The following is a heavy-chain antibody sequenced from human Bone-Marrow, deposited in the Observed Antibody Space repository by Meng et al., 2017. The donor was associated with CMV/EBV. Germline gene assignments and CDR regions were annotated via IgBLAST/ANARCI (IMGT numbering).Heavy chain of an antibody. CDR3: ARGCSSTSCYYYYYGMDV. D-gene: IGHD2-2*01. CDR1: GFTFSSYS. Sequence: GGSLRLSCAASGFTFSSYSMNWVRQAPGKGLEWVSCIISSSSYIYYADSVKGRFTISRDNAKNTLYLQMNRLRAEDTAVYYCARGCSSTSCYYYYYGMDVWCQGTTVTVSS. CDR2: IISSSSYI. J-gene: IGHJ6*02. V-gene: IGHV3-21*01.